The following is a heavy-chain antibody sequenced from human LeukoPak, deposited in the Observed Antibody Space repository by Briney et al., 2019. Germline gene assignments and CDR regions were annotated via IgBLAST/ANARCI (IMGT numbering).Heavy chain of an antibody. CDR2: INHSGST. CDR1: GGSFSGYY. J-gene: IGHJ6*02. Sequence: SETLSLTCAVYGGSFSGYYWSWIRQPPGKGLEWIGEINHSGSTNYNPSLKSRVTISVDTSKNQFSLKLSSVTAADTAVYYGARAIVGATGMGYYYGMDVWGQGTTVTVSS. CDR3: ARAIVGATGMGYYYGMDV. V-gene: IGHV4-34*01. D-gene: IGHD1-26*01.